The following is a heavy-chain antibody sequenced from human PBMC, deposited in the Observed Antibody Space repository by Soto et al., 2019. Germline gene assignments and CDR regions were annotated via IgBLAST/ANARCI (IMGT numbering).Heavy chain of an antibody. CDR3: ARGRYSYGPYWYFDL. CDR1: GGTFSSYA. CDR2: IIPIFGTA. D-gene: IGHD5-18*01. J-gene: IGHJ2*01. Sequence: QVQLVQSGAEVKKPGSSVNVSCKASGGTFSSYAISWVRQAPGQGLEWMGGIIPIFGTANYAQKFQGRVTITADESTSTAYMELSSLRSEDTAVYYCARGRYSYGPYWYFDLWGRGTLVTVSS. V-gene: IGHV1-69*01.